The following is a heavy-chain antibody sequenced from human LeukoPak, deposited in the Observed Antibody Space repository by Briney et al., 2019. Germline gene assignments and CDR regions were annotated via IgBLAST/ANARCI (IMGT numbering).Heavy chain of an antibody. Sequence: PGGSLRLSCAASGFTFSSYAMSWVRQAPGKGLEWVPAISGSGGSTYYADSVKGRFTISRDNSKNTLYPQMNSLRAEDTAVYYCAKEWMGGTTGQYYYYGMDVWGQGTTVTVSS. D-gene: IGHD1-1*01. J-gene: IGHJ6*02. CDR1: GFTFSSYA. V-gene: IGHV3-23*01. CDR2: ISGSGGST. CDR3: AKEWMGGTTGQYYYYGMDV.